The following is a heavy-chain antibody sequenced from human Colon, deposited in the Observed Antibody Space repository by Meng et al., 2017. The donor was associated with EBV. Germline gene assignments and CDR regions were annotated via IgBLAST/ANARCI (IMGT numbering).Heavy chain of an antibody. CDR1: GGFISRGDYY. V-gene: IGHV4-30-4*01. J-gene: IGHJ2*01. CDR3: ARVGWRQWSFDL. D-gene: IGHD5-18*01. Sequence: AQLREPGPGPVTRSQTRSLTCTVSGGFISRGDYYWSWIRQPPGKGLELIGHIYYSGSTSYNPSLKSRVTISVDTSNNQFSLKLSSVTAADTAVYYCARVGWRQWSFDLWGRGTLVTVSS. CDR2: IYYSGST.